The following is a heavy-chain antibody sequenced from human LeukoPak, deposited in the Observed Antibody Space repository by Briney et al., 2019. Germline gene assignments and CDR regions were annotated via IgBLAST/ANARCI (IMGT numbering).Heavy chain of an antibody. D-gene: IGHD6-13*01. CDR1: GFTFDDYG. V-gene: IGHV3-20*04. CDR2: INWNGGST. J-gene: IGHJ4*02. CDR3: ARDPSPIGSSWGTYDY. Sequence: GGSLRLSCAASGFTFDDYGMSWVRQAPGKGLEWASGINWNGGSTGYADSVKGRFTISSDNAKNSLYLQMNSLRAEDTALYYCARDPSPIGSSWGTYDYWGQGTLVTVSS.